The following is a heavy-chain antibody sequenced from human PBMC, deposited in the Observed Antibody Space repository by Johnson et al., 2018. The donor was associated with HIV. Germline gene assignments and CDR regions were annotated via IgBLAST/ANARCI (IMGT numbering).Heavy chain of an antibody. Sequence: VQLVESGGGLVQPGGSLRLSCAASGFTVSSNYMSWVRQAPGKGLEWVAVISYDGSNKYYADSVKGRFTISRDKSENTLYLQMNSLRAEDTAVYYCARDRIYYYGSFEIWGQGTMVTVSS. J-gene: IGHJ3*02. V-gene: IGHV3-30-3*01. CDR3: ARDRIYYYGSFEI. CDR1: GFTVSSNY. CDR2: ISYDGSNK. D-gene: IGHD3-10*01.